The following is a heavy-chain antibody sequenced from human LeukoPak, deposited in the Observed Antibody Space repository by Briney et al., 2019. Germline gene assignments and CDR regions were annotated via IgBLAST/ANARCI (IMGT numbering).Heavy chain of an antibody. D-gene: IGHD5-18*01. Sequence: GGSLRLSCAASGFTFSDYYMSWVRQAPGKGLEWVSYISSSGSTIYYADSVKGRFTISRDNAKNSLYLQMNNLRVEDTAVYYCARDQPIGYNYGYPFDNWGQGTLVTVSS. CDR1: GFTFSDYY. CDR2: ISSSGSTI. CDR3: ARDQPIGYNYGYPFDN. V-gene: IGHV3-11*04. J-gene: IGHJ4*02.